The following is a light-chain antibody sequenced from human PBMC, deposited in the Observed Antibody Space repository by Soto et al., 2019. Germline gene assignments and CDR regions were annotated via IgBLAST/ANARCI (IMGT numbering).Light chain of an antibody. CDR2: GVS. Sequence: QSVLTQPASVSGSPGQSITISCTGTSSDVGGYNYVSWYQQHPGKAPKLMIYGVSNRPSGVSNRFSGSNSGNTASLTISGLHAEDEADYYCSSYTSSSTLNYVFGTGSEVTVL. CDR1: SSDVGGYNY. J-gene: IGLJ1*01. CDR3: SSYTSSSTLNYV. V-gene: IGLV2-14*01.